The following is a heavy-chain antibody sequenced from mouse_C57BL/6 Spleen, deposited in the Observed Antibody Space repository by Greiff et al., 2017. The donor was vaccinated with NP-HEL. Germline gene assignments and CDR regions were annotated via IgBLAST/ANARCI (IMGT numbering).Heavy chain of an antibody. CDR1: GFTFSDYY. CDR3: ARERITPWYFDV. V-gene: IGHV5-16*01. Sequence: EVKVVESEGGLVQPGSSMKLSCTASGFTFSDYYMAWVRQVPEKGLEWVANINYDGSSTYYLDSLKSRFIISRDNAKNILYLQMSSLKSEDTATYYCARERITPWYFDVWGTGTTVTVSS. J-gene: IGHJ1*03. D-gene: IGHD1-1*01. CDR2: INYDGSST.